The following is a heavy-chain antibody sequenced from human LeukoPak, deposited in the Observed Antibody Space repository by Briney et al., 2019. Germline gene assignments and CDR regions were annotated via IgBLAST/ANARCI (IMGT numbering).Heavy chain of an antibody. Sequence: ASVKVSCKASGYTFTSYGISWVRQAPGQGLEWMGWTSAYNGNTNYAQKLQGRVTMTTDTSTSTAYMELRSLRSDDTAVYYCARLFNYCSSTSCYGPNFDYWGQGTLVTVSS. CDR1: GYTFTSYG. V-gene: IGHV1-18*04. J-gene: IGHJ4*02. D-gene: IGHD2-2*01. CDR3: ARLFNYCSSTSCYGPNFDY. CDR2: TSAYNGNT.